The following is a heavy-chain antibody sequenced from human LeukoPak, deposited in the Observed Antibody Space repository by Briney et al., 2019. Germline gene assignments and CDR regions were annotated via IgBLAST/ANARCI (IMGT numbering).Heavy chain of an antibody. D-gene: IGHD3-22*01. V-gene: IGHV3-23*01. CDR1: GFIFSSYS. CDR3: AKDPGYDSSGYYPVPFDY. Sequence: PGGSLRLSCAASGFIFSSYSMNWVRQAPGKGLEWVSAISGSGGSTYYADSVRGRFTISRDHSKNTLYLQMNSLRAEDTAVYYCAKDPGYDSSGYYPVPFDYWGQGTLVTVSS. CDR2: ISGSGGST. J-gene: IGHJ4*02.